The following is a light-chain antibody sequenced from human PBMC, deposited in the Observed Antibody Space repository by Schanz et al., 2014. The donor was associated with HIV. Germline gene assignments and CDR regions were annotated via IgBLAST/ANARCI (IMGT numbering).Light chain of an antibody. V-gene: IGLV2-14*03. CDR2: DVT. J-gene: IGLJ3*02. Sequence: QSALTQPASVSGSPGQSITISCTGTTSDIGGYNYVSWYQHHPGKAPKLVVYDVTNRPSGVSARFSGSKSGNTASLTISGLQAEDEADYYCGSCSTTNTCTFGGGTKLTVL. CDR1: TSDIGGYNY. CDR3: GSCSTTNTCT.